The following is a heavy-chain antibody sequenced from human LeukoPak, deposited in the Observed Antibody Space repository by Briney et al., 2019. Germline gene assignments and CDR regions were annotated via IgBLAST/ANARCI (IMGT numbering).Heavy chain of an antibody. D-gene: IGHD3-22*01. Sequence: GGSLRLSCSASGLSFSTYWMTWVRQAPGKGLEWLANIGGDGERKFYVDSVKGRSTISRDNAKNSLYLQMNSLRAEDTAVYYCARDRDTYYYDSSGFGLLDYWGQGTLVTVSS. CDR3: ARDRDTYYYDSSGFGLLDY. V-gene: IGHV3-7*01. J-gene: IGHJ4*02. CDR2: IGGDGERK. CDR1: GLSFSTYW.